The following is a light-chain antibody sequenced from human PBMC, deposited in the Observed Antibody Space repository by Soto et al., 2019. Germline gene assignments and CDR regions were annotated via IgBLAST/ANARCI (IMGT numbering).Light chain of an antibody. Sequence: IVMTQSPATLSVSPGERSTLSCRASQSVSSNLAWYQRRPGQAPRLLIYGASTRATGIAARFSGRGSRTALTLNISSLQSEDFEVYYYQQHTNCTPWTFGQRTKVEIK. CDR2: GAS. CDR1: QSVSSN. J-gene: IGKJ1*01. V-gene: IGKV3-15*01. CDR3: QQHTNCTPWT.